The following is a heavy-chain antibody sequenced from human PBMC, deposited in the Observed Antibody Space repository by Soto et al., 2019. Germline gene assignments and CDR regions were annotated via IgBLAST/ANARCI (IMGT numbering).Heavy chain of an antibody. CDR2: ISYDGSTI. D-gene: IGHD4-17*01. V-gene: IGHV3-30-3*01. CDR1: GFTLSRHV. J-gene: IGHJ5*02. Sequence: QVQLEESGGDMVQPGTSLRLSCAASGFTLSRHVMVWVRQTPGEGLEWVAVISYDGSTIYYGDSVKGRFTISRDNSKNRLFLQMDSLTTDDTGLYYCARGQSSTVITSTHFDPWGQGTLVTVSS. CDR3: ARGQSSTVITSTHFDP.